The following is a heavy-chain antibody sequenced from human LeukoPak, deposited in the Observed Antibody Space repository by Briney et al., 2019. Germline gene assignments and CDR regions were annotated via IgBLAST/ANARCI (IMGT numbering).Heavy chain of an antibody. CDR1: GGSFSGYY. CDR3: ARALRSGTMVRRRAWFDP. V-gene: IGHV4-34*01. D-gene: IGHD3-10*01. Sequence: SETLSLTCAVYGGSFSGYYWSWIRQPPGKGLEWIGEINHSGSTNYNPSLKSRVTISLDTSKSQFSLKVRYVTAADTAVYYCARALRSGTMVRRRAWFDPWGQGTLVTVSS. CDR2: INHSGST. J-gene: IGHJ5*02.